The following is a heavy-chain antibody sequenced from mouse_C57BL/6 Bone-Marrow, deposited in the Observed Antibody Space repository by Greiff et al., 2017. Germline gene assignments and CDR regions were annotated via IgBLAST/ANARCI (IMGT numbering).Heavy chain of an antibody. CDR2: IDPENGDT. Sequence: EVKLVESGAELVRPGASVKLSCTASGFNIKDDYMHWVKQRPEQGLAWIGWIDPENGDTEYASKFQGKATITSDTSSNTAYLQLSSLTSEDTAVYYCTTPIYYAMDYWGQGTSVTISS. CDR3: TTPIYYAMDY. J-gene: IGHJ4*01. V-gene: IGHV14-4*01. CDR1: GFNIKDDY.